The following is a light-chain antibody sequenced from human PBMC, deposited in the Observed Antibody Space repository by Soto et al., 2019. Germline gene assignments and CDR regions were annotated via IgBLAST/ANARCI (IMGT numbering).Light chain of an antibody. CDR1: ERLTTN. CDR3: QQYTKWPRT. CDR2: GTY. J-gene: IGKJ3*01. Sequence: TLSVSPGEGVTLSCRASERLTTNLAWYQQSPGQAPRLRIYGTYTRATGIPNRFSGSGTGTEFTLTISSLESEDCAVYYCQQYTKWPRTFGIRINVDTK. V-gene: IGKV3D-15*01.